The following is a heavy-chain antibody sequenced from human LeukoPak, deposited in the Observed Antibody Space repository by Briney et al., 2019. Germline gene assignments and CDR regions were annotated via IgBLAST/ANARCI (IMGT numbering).Heavy chain of an antibody. V-gene: IGHV4-39*07. J-gene: IGHJ4*02. CDR3: ARGSTRYSSVPFNY. CDR2: INHSGST. Sequence: PSETLSLTCTVSGGSISSSTYYWGWIRQPPGKGLEWIGEINHSGSTNYNPSLKSRVTISVDTSKNQFSLKLSSVTAADTAVYYCARGSTRYSSVPFNYWGQGTLVTVSS. D-gene: IGHD6-19*01. CDR1: GGSISSSTYY.